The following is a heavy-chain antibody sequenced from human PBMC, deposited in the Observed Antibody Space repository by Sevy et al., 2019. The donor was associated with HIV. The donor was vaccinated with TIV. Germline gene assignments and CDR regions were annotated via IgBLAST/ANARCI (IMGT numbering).Heavy chain of an antibody. J-gene: IGHJ6*03. CDR1: GYTFTSYG. CDR2: ISAYNGST. V-gene: IGHV1-18*01. Sequence: ASVKVSCKASGYTFTSYGISWVRQAPGQGLEWMGWISAYNGSTNYAQKLQGRVTMTTDTSTSTAYMELRSLRSDDTAVYYCARVEQQLGPYYYYMDVWGKGTTVTVSS. CDR3: ARVEQQLGPYYYYMDV. D-gene: IGHD6-13*01.